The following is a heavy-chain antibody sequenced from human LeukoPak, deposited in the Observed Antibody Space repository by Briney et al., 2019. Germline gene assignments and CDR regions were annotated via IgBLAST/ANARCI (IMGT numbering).Heavy chain of an antibody. CDR2: IYKAGDP. CDR1: GFTVSTNY. CDR3: ARGLIYYDSRGHYLAERPYFDY. J-gene: IGHJ4*02. Sequence: GGSLRLSCAASGFTVSTNYMAWVRQAPGKGLEWVSVIYKAGDPYNADSVKGRFSISRDNRKNMLYLQMNSLRAEDTAVYYCARGLIYYDSRGHYLAERPYFDYWGQGTLVTVSS. D-gene: IGHD3-22*01. V-gene: IGHV3-53*01.